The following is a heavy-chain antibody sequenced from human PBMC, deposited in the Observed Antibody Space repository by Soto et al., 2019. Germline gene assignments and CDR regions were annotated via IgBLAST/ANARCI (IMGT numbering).Heavy chain of an antibody. CDR2: INPNSGGT. Sequence: QVQLVQSGAEVKKPGASVKVSCKASGYTFTGYHMHWVRQAPGQGLEWMGWINPNSGGTNYAQKFQGRVTMTRDTSISTAYMELSRLRSDDTAVYYCARDLGYSYGYGYGMDVWGQGTTVTVSS. CDR1: GYTFTGYH. CDR3: ARDLGYSYGYGYGMDV. D-gene: IGHD5-18*01. V-gene: IGHV1-2*02. J-gene: IGHJ6*02.